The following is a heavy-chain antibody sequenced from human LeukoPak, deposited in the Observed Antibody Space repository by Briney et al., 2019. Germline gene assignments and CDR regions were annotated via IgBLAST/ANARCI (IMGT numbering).Heavy chain of an antibody. J-gene: IGHJ3*02. V-gene: IGHV1-69*01. D-gene: IGHD3-9*01. CDR2: IIPIFGTV. Sequence: ASVKVSCTASGGTFSSYAINWVRQAPGQGLEWMGGIIPIFGTVSYAQKFQGRGTITADESTRTAYMEVSSLRSEDTAVYYCARDDGRYIDWLGHDAFDIWGQGTMVTVSS. CDR1: GGTFSSYA. CDR3: ARDDGRYIDWLGHDAFDI.